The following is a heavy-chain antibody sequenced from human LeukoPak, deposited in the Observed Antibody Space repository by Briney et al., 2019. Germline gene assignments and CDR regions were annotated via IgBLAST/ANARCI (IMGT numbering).Heavy chain of an antibody. CDR3: AKDALSTMVRGVMRYYYYYMDV. Sequence: GGSLRLSCAASGFTFSSYSMNWVRQAPGKGLKWVSTISSSGNNTYYTDSVKGRFTISRDNSKNTLYLQMNSLTAEDTAEYYCAKDALSTMVRGVMRYYYYYMDVWGKGTTVTISS. CDR1: GFTFSSYS. V-gene: IGHV3-23*01. CDR2: ISSSGNNT. D-gene: IGHD3-10*01. J-gene: IGHJ6*03.